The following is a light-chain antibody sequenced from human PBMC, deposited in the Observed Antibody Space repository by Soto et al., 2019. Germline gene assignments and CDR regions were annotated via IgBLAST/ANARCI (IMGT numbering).Light chain of an antibody. V-gene: IGLV1-40*01. Sequence: QPVLTQPPSVSGAPGQRVTISCTGSSSNIGAGYDVHWYQQLPGTAPKFLIYGNSNRPSGVPERFSGSKSGTSASLAITGLQAEDEADYYCQSYDSSLSGSVFGGGTKLTVL. CDR2: GNS. CDR3: QSYDSSLSGSV. CDR1: SSNIGAGYD. J-gene: IGLJ2*01.